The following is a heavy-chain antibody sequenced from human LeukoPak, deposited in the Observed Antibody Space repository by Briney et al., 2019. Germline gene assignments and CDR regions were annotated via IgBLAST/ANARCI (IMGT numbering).Heavy chain of an antibody. J-gene: IGHJ4*02. Sequence: ASVKVSCKASGYTFTSYYMHWVRQAPGQGLEWMGIINPSGGSTSYAQKFQGRVTMTRDTSTSTVYMELSSLRSEDTAVYYCAREAGYCSSTSCYKRKYFDYWGQGTLVTVSS. CDR1: GYTFTSYY. CDR2: INPSGGST. V-gene: IGHV1-46*01. CDR3: AREAGYCSSTSCYKRKYFDY. D-gene: IGHD2-2*02.